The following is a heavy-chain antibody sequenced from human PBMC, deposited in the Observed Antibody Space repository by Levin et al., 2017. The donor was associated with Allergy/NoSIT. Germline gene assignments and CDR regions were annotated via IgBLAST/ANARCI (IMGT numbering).Heavy chain of an antibody. CDR2: INHSGST. J-gene: IGHJ2*01. CDR3: ARAWGGDWYFDL. CDR1: GGSFSGYY. Sequence: SETLSLTCAVYGGSFSGYYWSWIRQPPGKGLEWIGEINHSGSTNYNPSLKSRVTISVDTSKNQFSLKLSSVTAADTAVYYCARAWGGDWYFDLWGRGTLVTVSS. V-gene: IGHV4-34*01. D-gene: IGHD3-16*01.